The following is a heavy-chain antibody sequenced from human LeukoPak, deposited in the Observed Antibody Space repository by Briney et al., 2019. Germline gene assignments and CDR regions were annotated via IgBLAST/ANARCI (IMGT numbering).Heavy chain of an antibody. CDR2: IYSGGST. V-gene: IGHV3-53*01. D-gene: IGHD3-22*01. Sequence: GGSLRLSCAASGFTVSSNYMGWVRQAPGKGLEWVSVIYSGGSTYYADSVKGRFTISRDNSKNTLYLQMNSLRAEDTAVYYCARDYDSSGYYYEYWGQGTLVTVSS. CDR1: GFTVSSNY. J-gene: IGHJ4*02. CDR3: ARDYDSSGYYYEY.